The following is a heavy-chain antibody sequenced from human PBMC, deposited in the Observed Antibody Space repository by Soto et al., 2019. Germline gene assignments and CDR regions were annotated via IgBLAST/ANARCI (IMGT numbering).Heavy chain of an antibody. CDR2: ISYDGSNK. J-gene: IGHJ4*02. CDR1: GFTFSSYG. Sequence: QLQLVESGGGVVQPGRSLRLSCAASGFTFSSYGMHWVRQAPGKGLEWVAVISYDGSNKYYADSVKGRFTISRDNSKNTLYLQMNSLRAEDTAVYYCAGGYSYGYGTIDYWGQGTLVTVSS. D-gene: IGHD5-18*01. V-gene: IGHV3-30*03. CDR3: AGGYSYGYGTIDY.